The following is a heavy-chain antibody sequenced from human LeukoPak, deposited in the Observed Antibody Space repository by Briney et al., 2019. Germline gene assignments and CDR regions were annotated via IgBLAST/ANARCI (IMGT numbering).Heavy chain of an antibody. D-gene: IGHD3-22*01. V-gene: IGHV3-21*01. Sequence: PGGSLRLSCAASGFTFSSYSMNWVRQAPGKGLEWVSSISSSSSYIYYADSVKGRFTISRDNAKNSLYLQMSSLRAEDTAVYYCARDSDFDSSGYYPYYYYYYNMDVWGQGTTVTVSS. CDR2: ISSSSSYI. J-gene: IGHJ6*02. CDR1: GFTFSSYS. CDR3: ARDSDFDSSGYYPYYYYYYNMDV.